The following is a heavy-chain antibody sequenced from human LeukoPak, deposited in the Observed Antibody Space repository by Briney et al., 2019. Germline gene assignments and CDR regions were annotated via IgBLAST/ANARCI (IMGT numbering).Heavy chain of an antibody. CDR2: IYSGGST. J-gene: IGHJ4*02. CDR1: GFTFSSYG. V-gene: IGHV3-NL1*01. D-gene: IGHD5-24*01. Sequence: GSLRLSCAASGFTFSSYGMHWVRQAPGKGLEWVSVIYSGGSTYYADSVKGRFTISRDNSKNTLYLQMNSLRAEDTAVYYCARTAGGYNSYYFDYWGQGTLVTVSS. CDR3: ARTAGGYNSYYFDY.